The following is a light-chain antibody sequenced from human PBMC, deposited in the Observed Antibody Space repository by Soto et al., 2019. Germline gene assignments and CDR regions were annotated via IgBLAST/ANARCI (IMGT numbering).Light chain of an antibody. CDR2: GAS. Sequence: EIVFTQSPGTFSFSAGETATLSSRASQSVSNNYLAWYQQNPGQAPRRLIYGASTRATGIPDRFSGSGSGTDFTLTISRLEPEDFAVYYCQQYGSSRWTFGQGTKVDI. CDR3: QQYGSSRWT. J-gene: IGKJ1*01. CDR1: QSVSNNY. V-gene: IGKV3-20*01.